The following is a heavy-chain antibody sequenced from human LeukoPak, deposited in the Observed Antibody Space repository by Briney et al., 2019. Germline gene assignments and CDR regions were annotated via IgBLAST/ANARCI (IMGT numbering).Heavy chain of an antibody. J-gene: IGHJ6*03. V-gene: IGHV1-8*01. CDR2: MNPNSGNK. Sequence: GASVKLSCTASGYTFTSYDINWVRQATGQGRGWMGWMNPNSGNKGYAQKLQGRVTMTRNTSISTAYMEMSSLRSEDTAVYYCAMRGINYYYYYMDVWGKGTTVTVSS. CDR1: GYTFTSYD. D-gene: IGHD3-10*01. CDR3: AMRGINYYYYYMDV.